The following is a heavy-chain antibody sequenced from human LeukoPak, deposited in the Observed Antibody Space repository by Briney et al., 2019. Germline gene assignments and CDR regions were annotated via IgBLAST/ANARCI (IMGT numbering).Heavy chain of an antibody. J-gene: IGHJ4*02. CDR3: ERERQLLFIDY. Sequence: GGSLRLSCAASGFTFSSYAMHWVRQAPGKGLEWVAVISYDGSNKYYADSVKGRFTISRDNSKNTLYLQMNSLRAEDTAVYYCERERQLLFIDYWGQGTLVTVSS. V-gene: IGHV3-30*04. CDR2: ISYDGSNK. D-gene: IGHD1-26*01. CDR1: GFTFSSYA.